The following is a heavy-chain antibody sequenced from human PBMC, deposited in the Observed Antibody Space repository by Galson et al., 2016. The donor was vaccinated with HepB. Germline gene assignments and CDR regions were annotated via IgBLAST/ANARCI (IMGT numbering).Heavy chain of an antibody. Sequence: SLRLSCAASGFTFSSYGMHWVRQAPGKGLEWVAVISYDGSDKYYADSVKGRFTISRDNSKNTLNLQMNSLRAEDTAVYYCAKDRRYYDSSGYFWEGYYYDGMDVWGQGTTATVSS. D-gene: IGHD3-22*01. CDR1: GFTFSSYG. V-gene: IGHV3-30*18. CDR3: AKDRRYYDSSGYFWEGYYYDGMDV. J-gene: IGHJ6*02. CDR2: ISYDGSDK.